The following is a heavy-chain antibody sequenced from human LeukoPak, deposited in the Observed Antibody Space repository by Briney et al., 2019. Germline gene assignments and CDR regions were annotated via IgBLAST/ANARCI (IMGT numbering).Heavy chain of an antibody. J-gene: IGHJ4*02. V-gene: IGHV1-8*01. CDR2: MNPNSGNT. D-gene: IGHD3-3*01. CDR3: AGGVPPRPTIFGVVFIRPSRGTGCSFAY. Sequence: ASVKVSCTASGYTFTSYDINWVRQATGQGLEWMGWMNPNSGNTGYAQKFQGRVTMTRNTSISTAYMELSSLTSEATAVYYCAGGVPPRPTIFGVVFIRPSRGTGCSFAYWGQGPLVPVS. CDR1: GYTFTSYD.